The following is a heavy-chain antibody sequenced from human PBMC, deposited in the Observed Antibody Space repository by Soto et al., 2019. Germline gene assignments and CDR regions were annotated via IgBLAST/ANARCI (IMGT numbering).Heavy chain of an antibody. V-gene: IGHV4-30-4*01. J-gene: IGHJ4*02. CDR3: ATMGTPATGLYFFDY. CDR1: GGSISSGNYY. D-gene: IGHD2-15*01. Sequence: VQLQESGPGLVKPSQTLSLTCTVSGGSISSGNYYWSWIRQPPGKGLEWIGFIPYSGSTYYSTSLKSRVTISVDTSKSQFSLNLSFVTAADTSVYYCATMGTPATGLYFFDYWGQGSLVTVSS. CDR2: IPYSGST.